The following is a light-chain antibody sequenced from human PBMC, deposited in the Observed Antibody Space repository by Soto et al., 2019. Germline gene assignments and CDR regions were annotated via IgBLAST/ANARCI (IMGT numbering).Light chain of an antibody. CDR2: RAS. J-gene: IGKJ5*01. CDR1: QTVNNNY. Sequence: EIVLTQSPDTLSLSPGERATLSCRAIQTVNNNYVAWYQQKPGQAPRLLIFRASNKATGIPARFSGSGSGTDFTLTISSLEPEDFAVYYCQQRSNWPPITFGQGTRLEIK. CDR3: QQRSNWPPIT. V-gene: IGKV3-11*01.